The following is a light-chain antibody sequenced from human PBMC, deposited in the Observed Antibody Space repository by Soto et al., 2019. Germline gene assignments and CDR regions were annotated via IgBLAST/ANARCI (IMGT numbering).Light chain of an antibody. V-gene: IGKV3-15*01. CDR2: GAS. CDR3: KQHNTWPPT. CDR1: QSISIN. Sequence: EIVMTQSPATLSVSPGERVTLSCRASQSISINLAWYQRKPGQSPRLLFSGASTRATGVPVRFSGSGSGTEFTLSISSLHSEDFAVYFCKQHNTWPPTFGQGTKVDIK. J-gene: IGKJ1*01.